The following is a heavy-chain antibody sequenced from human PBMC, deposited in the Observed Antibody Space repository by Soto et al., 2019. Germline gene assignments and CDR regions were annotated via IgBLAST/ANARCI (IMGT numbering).Heavy chain of an antibody. CDR3: AHIAPENYDYVWGNYRPYYFDY. CDR1: GFSLSTSGVG. V-gene: IGHV2-5*02. D-gene: IGHD3-16*02. Sequence: QITLKESGPPLVKPTQTLTLTCTFSGFSLSTSGVGLGWIRQPPGKALEWLALIYWDDDKRYSPSLKSRLTITKDTSKNQVVLTMTNMDPVDTATYYCAHIAPENYDYVWGNYRPYYFDYWGQGTLFTVSS. CDR2: IYWDDDK. J-gene: IGHJ4*02.